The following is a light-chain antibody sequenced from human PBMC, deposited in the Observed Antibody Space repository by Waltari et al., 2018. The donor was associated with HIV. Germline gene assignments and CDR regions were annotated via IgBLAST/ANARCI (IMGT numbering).Light chain of an antibody. CDR1: SSDIGNYDL. CDR3: CSYVTTGTWV. J-gene: IGLJ3*02. CDR2: EVH. Sequence: QSALTQPASVSASPGQSITISCTGTSSDIGNYDLVSWYQQRPGKAPKLMIYEVHKWPSGVSNRFSGSKSGITASLTISGLQAEDEADYYCCSYVTTGTWVFGGGTKLTVL. V-gene: IGLV2-23*02.